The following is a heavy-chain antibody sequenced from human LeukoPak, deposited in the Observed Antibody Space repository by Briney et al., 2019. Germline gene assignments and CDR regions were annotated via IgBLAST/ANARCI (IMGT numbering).Heavy chain of an antibody. CDR1: GFSSSSYW. CDR2: ISYDGSNK. D-gene: IGHD3-22*01. CDR3: ARDLFYYDSSGYYDY. V-gene: IGHV3-30*19. Sequence: GGSLRLSCGASGFSSSSYWMSWVRQAPGKGLEWVAVISYDGSNKYYADSVKGRFTISRDNSKNTLYLQMNSLRAEDTAVYYCARDLFYYDSSGYYDYWGQGTLVTVSS. J-gene: IGHJ4*02.